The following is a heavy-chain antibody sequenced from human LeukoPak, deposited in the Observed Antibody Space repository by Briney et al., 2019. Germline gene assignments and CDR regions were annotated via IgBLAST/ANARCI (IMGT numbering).Heavy chain of an antibody. J-gene: IGHJ4*02. CDR3: ARVHGSGSFPDY. Sequence: ASVKVSCKASGYTFTSYGISWVRQAPGQGLEWMGWISAYNGNTNYAQKLQGRVTMTRDTSTSTVYMELSSLRSEDTAVYYCARVHGSGSFPDYWGQGTLVTVSS. CDR2: ISAYNGNT. CDR1: GYTFTSYG. V-gene: IGHV1-18*01. D-gene: IGHD3-10*01.